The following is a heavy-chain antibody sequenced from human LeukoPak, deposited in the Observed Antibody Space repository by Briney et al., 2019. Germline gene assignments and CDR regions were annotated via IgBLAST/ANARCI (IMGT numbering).Heavy chain of an antibody. Sequence: GGSLRLSCSASGFSFSDRWMNWVRQAPGKGLEWVAIINKDGSEKLYVDSVKGRFSISRDNAKNSLYLQMNSLRAEDTAVYYCARSDHGPEYWGQGTLVTVSS. CDR1: GFSFSDRW. D-gene: IGHD1-14*01. CDR3: ARSDHGPEY. CDR2: INKDGSEK. J-gene: IGHJ4*02. V-gene: IGHV3-7*01.